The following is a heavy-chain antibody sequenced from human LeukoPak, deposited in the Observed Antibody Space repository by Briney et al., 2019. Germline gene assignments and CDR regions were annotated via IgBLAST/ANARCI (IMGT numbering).Heavy chain of an antibody. CDR1: GFTFSRYW. J-gene: IGHJ4*02. CDR2: IKEDGSEK. V-gene: IGHV3-7*05. CDR3: ASQFWWAAVAGTAPDS. D-gene: IGHD6-19*01. Sequence: GGSLRLSCAASGFTFSRYWMRWVRQAPGKGLEWVANIKEDGSEKYYVDSVKGRFTISRDNAKNSLYLQMNSLRAEDTAVYYCASQFWWAAVAGTAPDSWGQGTRVTVSS.